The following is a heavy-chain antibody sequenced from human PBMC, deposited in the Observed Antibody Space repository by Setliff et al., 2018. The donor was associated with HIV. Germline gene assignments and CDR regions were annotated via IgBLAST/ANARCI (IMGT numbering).Heavy chain of an antibody. J-gene: IGHJ6*02. D-gene: IGHD3-10*01. CDR3: ARVETTVRGATYGLDV. CDR1: GGSISSHY. CDR2: MYFRGNA. V-gene: IGHV4-59*11. Sequence: SSETLSLTCTVSGGSISSHYWSWIRQAPGKGLEWIGTMYFRGNARNSPSLRSRVTILVDTSKNQLSLNLTSVTAADTAVYYCARVETTVRGATYGLDVWGQGTTVTVS.